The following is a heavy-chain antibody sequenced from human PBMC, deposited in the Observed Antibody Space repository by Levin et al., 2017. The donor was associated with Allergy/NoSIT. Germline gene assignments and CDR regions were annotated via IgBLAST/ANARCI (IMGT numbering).Heavy chain of an antibody. D-gene: IGHD2-8*01. CDR1: GFSFSSYA. V-gene: IGHV3-23*01. Sequence: QSGGSLRLSCAASGFSFSSYAMSWVRQAPGKGLEFVSLISVTKTYYIGSVKGRFTISRDNSKNTLYLQMNSLRAEDTAVYYCAREGYCTDGTCADWYFDLWGRGTLVTVSS. J-gene: IGHJ2*01. CDR2: ISVTKT. CDR3: AREGYCTDGTCADWYFDL.